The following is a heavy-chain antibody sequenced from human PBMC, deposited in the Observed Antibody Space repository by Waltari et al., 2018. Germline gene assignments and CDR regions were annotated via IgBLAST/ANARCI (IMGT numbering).Heavy chain of an antibody. CDR2: VSSSSSTI. CDR1: GLTFSSYG. J-gene: IGHJ4*02. Sequence: EVQLVESGGGLVQPGGSLRLSGAASGLTFSSYGMNWGRAAPGKGLEWVSYVSSSSSTIYYADSVTGRFTISRDNAKNSLYLQMNSLRDEDTAVYYCARDSITIFGVLNFWGQGTLVTVSS. CDR3: ARDSITIFGVLNF. V-gene: IGHV3-48*02. D-gene: IGHD3-3*01.